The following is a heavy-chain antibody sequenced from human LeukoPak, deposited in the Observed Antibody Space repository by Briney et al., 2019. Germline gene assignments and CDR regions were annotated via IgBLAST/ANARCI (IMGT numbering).Heavy chain of an antibody. Sequence: ASVKVSCKASGYTFTGYYMHWVRQAPGRGLEWMGWINPNSGGTNYAQKFQGRVTMTRDTSISTAYMELSRLRSDDTAVYYCARGGMVATVPGENWGQGTLVTVSS. D-gene: IGHD5-12*01. J-gene: IGHJ4*02. CDR3: ARGGMVATVPGEN. V-gene: IGHV1-2*02. CDR2: INPNSGGT. CDR1: GYTFTGYY.